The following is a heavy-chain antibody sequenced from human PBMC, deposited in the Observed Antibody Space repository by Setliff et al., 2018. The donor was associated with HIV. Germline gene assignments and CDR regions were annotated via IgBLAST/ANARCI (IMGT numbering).Heavy chain of an antibody. D-gene: IGHD3-3*01. CDR1: GGSISSYY. J-gene: IGHJ5*02. CDR3: ARRRSGPQGWLLSNWFDA. CDR2: IYTSGST. V-gene: IGHV4-4*08. Sequence: SETLSLTCTVSGGSISSYYWSWIRQHPGKGLEWIGYIYTSGSTNYNPSHKSRVTLSVDTSKNQFSLQRNSVTAAETAVYYCARRRSGPQGWLLSNWFDAWGQGTLVTVS.